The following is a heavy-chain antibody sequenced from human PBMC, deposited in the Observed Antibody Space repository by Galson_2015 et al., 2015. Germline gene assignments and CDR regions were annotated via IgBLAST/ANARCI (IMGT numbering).Heavy chain of an antibody. V-gene: IGHV3-48*02. Sequence: SLRLSCAASGFTFSSYSMNWVRQAPGKGLEWVSYISSSSSTIYYADSVKGRFTISRDNAKNSLYLQMNSLRDEDTAVYYCASSGSYWYDYFDYWGQGTLVTVSS. J-gene: IGHJ4*02. D-gene: IGHD1-26*01. CDR3: ASSGSYWYDYFDY. CDR2: ISSSSSTI. CDR1: GFTFSSYS.